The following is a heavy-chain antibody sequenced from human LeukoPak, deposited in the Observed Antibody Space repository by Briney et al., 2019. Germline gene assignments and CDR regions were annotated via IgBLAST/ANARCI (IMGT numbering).Heavy chain of an antibody. D-gene: IGHD4-17*01. CDR3: ARDYADYVGYFFFDY. CDR1: GFTFSSYA. V-gene: IGHV3-23*01. CDR2: ISGGGETT. J-gene: IGHJ4*02. Sequence: RSGGSLRLSCAASGFTFSSYAMSWVRQAPGKGLEWVSSISGGGETTYYADSAKGRFTISRDNSQNTLYLQMNSLRAEDTAVYYCARDYADYVGYFFFDYWGQGTLVTVSS.